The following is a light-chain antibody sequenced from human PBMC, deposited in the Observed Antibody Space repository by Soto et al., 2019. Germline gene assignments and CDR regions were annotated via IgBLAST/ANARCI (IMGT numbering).Light chain of an antibody. Sequence: EIVTTQSPATLSVSPGERVTLSCRASQSVSSSLAWFQQKPGQAPRLLIYGASTRATDIPARFSGSGSGTEFTLTISSLQSEDFAVYYCQQYNNRPPENTFGQGTKLEIK. CDR1: QSVSSS. J-gene: IGKJ2*01. CDR3: QQYNNRPPENT. V-gene: IGKV3-15*01. CDR2: GAS.